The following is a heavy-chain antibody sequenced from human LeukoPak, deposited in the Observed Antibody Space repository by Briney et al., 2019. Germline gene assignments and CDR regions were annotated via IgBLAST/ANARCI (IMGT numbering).Heavy chain of an antibody. Sequence: ETLSLTCTVSGGSISSYYWSWVRQAPEKGLEWLSAISGSGARTYYADSVKGRFTISRDNSRNTLYLQMNSLRAEDTAVYYCARETAVADPYFDYWGQGTLVTVSS. CDR2: ISGSGART. D-gene: IGHD6-19*01. CDR3: ARETAVADPYFDY. J-gene: IGHJ4*02. CDR1: GGSISSYY. V-gene: IGHV3-23*01.